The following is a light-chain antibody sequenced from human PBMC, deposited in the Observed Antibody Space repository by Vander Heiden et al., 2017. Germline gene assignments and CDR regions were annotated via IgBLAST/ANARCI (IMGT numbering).Light chain of an antibody. CDR1: QSAGSK. J-gene: IGKJ2*01. Sequence: IVLPQSPATLSLSTGERATLSCRASQSAGSKLHWFQQKPGQAPRLLIYDISNRASAIPVRFRGSGSGTDFTLTIDSLEPEDFAVYYCQQRTDWPVTFGQGTTLEI. V-gene: IGKV3-11*01. CDR3: QQRTDWPVT. CDR2: DIS.